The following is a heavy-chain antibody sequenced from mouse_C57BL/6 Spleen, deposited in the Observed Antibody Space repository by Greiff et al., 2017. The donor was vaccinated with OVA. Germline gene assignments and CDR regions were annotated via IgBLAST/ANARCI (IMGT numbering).Heavy chain of an antibody. D-gene: IGHD2-3*01. V-gene: IGHV5-9-1*02. J-gene: IGHJ2*01. CDR1: GFTFSSYA. CDR3: TRDRGLLHYFDY. CDR2: ISSGGDYI. Sequence: EVQLVESGEGLVKPGGSLKLSCAASGFTFSSYAMSWVRQTPEKRLEWVAYISSGGDYIYYADTVTGRFTISRDNARNTLYLQMSSLKSEDTAMYYCTRDRGLLHYFDYWGQGTTLTVSS.